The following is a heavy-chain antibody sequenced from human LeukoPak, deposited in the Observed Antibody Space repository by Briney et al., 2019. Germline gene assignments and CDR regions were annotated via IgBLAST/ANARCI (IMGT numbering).Heavy chain of an antibody. J-gene: IGHJ6*01. V-gene: IGHV4-4*07. CDR1: GGSISRYH. CDR3: ARHYDFWSGDRPDYGMDV. Sequence: SDTLSLTCTVSGGSISRYHWSWIRHPAGKGLEWMGHIYTSGSTNYNPSLKSRVTMSVDTSKNQFSLKLSSVTAADTAVYYCARHYDFWSGDRPDYGMDVWGEGATVTVSS. CDR2: IYTSGST. D-gene: IGHD3-3*01.